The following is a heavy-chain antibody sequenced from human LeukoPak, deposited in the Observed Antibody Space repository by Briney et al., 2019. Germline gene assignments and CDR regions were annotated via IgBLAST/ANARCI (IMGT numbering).Heavy chain of an antibody. V-gene: IGHV4-4*07. J-gene: IGHJ4*02. CDR2: IYTSGST. Sequence: PSETLSLTCTVSGGSFSSYYWGWIRQPAGKRLEWIGRIYTSGSTTYNPSLKSRVTMSVDTSKNQFSLQLRPVTAAETAVYYCARDIGDSGYDYMFDSWGQGSLVTVSS. CDR1: GGSFSSYY. CDR3: ARDIGDSGYDYMFDS. D-gene: IGHD5-12*01.